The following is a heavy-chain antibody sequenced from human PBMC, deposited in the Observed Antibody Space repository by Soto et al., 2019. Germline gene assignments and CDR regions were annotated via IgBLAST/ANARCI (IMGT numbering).Heavy chain of an antibody. CDR2: ISGSGGST. CDR1: GFTFSSYA. Sequence: GGSLRLSCAASGFTFSSYAMSGFRQPPGKGLEWVSAISGSGGSTYYADSVKGRFTISRDISKNTLYLQMNSLRAEDTAVYYCARGDSWFLNCVFDPWGQGTLVTVSS. J-gene: IGHJ5*02. CDR3: ARGDSWFLNCVFDP. D-gene: IGHD6-13*01. V-gene: IGHV3-23*01.